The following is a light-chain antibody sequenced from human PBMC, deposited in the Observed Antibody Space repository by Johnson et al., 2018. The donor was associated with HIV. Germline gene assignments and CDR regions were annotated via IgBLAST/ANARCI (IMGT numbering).Light chain of an antibody. CDR2: ENN. CDR3: ATWDTGLSAGV. V-gene: IGLV1-51*02. Sequence: QSVLTQPPSVSAAPGQKVTISCSGSSSNIGNNYVSWYQQLPGTAPKLLIYENNKRPSRIPARFSGSKSGTSATLGITGLQPGDEADYYCATWDTGLSAGVFGTGTKVTVL. CDR1: SSNIGNNY. J-gene: IGLJ1*01.